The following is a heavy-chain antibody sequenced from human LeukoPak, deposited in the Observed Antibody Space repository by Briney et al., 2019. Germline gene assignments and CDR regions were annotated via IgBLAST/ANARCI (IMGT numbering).Heavy chain of an antibody. D-gene: IGHD3-3*02. CDR2: IRSSTSKI. CDR1: GFSFSDYS. Sequence: QPGGSLRLSCTASGFSFSDYSMNWVRQVPGKGLEWVSYIRSSTSKIFYAESVKRRFTVSRDNAKNSLYLHMNSLRAEDTAVYYCARDRWHYGSGSGFFDYWGQGTLVTVSS. J-gene: IGHJ4*02. CDR3: ARDRWHYGSGSGFFDY. V-gene: IGHV3-48*01.